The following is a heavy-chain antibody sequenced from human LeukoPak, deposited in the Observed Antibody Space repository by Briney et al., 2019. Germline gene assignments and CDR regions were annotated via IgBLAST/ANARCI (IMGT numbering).Heavy chain of an antibody. CDR2: IYYSGST. V-gene: IGHV4-39*07. CDR1: GGSISSSSYY. D-gene: IGHD3-22*01. CDR3: ARVKGYYDSSGPPNWFDP. J-gene: IGHJ5*02. Sequence: SETLSLTCTVSGGSISSSSYYWGWIRQPPGKGLEWIGSIYYSGSTYYNPSLKSRVTISVDTSKNQFSLKLSSVTAADTAVYYCARVKGYYDSSGPPNWFDPWGQGTLVTVSS.